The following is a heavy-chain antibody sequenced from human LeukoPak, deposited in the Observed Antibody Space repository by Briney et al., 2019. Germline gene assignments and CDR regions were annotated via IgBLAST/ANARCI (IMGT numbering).Heavy chain of an antibody. CDR1: GGSISSSNW. D-gene: IGHD6-19*01. CDR3: ARYKGEWLAPFDY. Sequence: PSETLSLTCAVSGGSISSSNWWSWVRQPPGKGLEWIGEIYHSGSTNYNPSLKSRVTISADMSKNQFSLKLTSVTAADTAVYYCARYKGEWLAPFDYWGQGILVTVST. J-gene: IGHJ4*02. V-gene: IGHV4-4*02. CDR2: IYHSGST.